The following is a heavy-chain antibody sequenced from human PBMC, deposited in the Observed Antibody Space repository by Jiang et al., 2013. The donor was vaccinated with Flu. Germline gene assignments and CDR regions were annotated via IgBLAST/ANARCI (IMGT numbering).Heavy chain of an antibody. Sequence: GLVKPSETLSLTCNVSGASISSYYWSWIRQPPGKGLEWIGNIYDGGSTNYSPSLRSRVIMSEDTSKNQVSLRLSFVTAADTAVYYCARYRDYGDSGDLYFDLWGRGTLVTVS. CDR3: ARYRDYGDSGDLYFDL. CDR2: IYDGGST. V-gene: IGHV4-59*13. D-gene: IGHD4-17*01. CDR1: GASISSYY. J-gene: IGHJ2*01.